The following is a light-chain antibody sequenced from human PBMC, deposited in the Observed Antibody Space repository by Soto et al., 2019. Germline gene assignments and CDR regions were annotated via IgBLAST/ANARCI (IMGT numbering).Light chain of an antibody. CDR1: QSVDND. CDR3: QQYKSFSLT. Sequence: EIVMTQSPATLSVSPGDRATLSCRASQSVDNDLAWYQQKPGQPPRLLIYDASTRATGIPARFSGSQSGTEFTLTISSLLSEDFATYYCQQYKSFSLTFGGGTRVEVK. V-gene: IGKV3D-15*01. CDR2: DAS. J-gene: IGKJ4*01.